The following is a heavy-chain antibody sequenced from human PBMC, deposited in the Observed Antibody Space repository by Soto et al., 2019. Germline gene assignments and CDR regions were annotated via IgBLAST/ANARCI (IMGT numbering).Heavy chain of an antibody. V-gene: IGHV1-58*01. D-gene: IGHD2-21*02. CDR1: GFTFTNSA. CDR2: IGVVRGNT. J-gene: IGHJ4*02. Sequence: GASVKVSGKTSGFTFTNSAVQWVLQARGQRLEWIGWIGVVRGNTNYAQKFQERVTITRDMSTNTAYMELSSLRSEDTAVYYCAAEVYSGGVCCHFDYWGQGALVTGSS. CDR3: AAEVYSGGVCCHFDY.